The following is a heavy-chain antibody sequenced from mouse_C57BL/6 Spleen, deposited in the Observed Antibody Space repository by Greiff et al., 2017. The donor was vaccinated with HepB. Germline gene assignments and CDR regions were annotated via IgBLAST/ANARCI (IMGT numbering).Heavy chain of an antibody. CDR3: ARGAYYGNYHYYAMDY. Sequence: QVQLQQPGAELVMPGASVKLSCKASGYTFTSYWMHWVKPRPGQGLEWIGEIDPSDSYTNYNQKFKGKSTLTVDKSSSTAYMQLSSLTSEDSAVYYCARGAYYGNYHYYAMDYWGQGTSVTGAS. D-gene: IGHD2-10*01. J-gene: IGHJ4*01. CDR1: GYTFTSYW. CDR2: IDPSDSYT. V-gene: IGHV1-69*01.